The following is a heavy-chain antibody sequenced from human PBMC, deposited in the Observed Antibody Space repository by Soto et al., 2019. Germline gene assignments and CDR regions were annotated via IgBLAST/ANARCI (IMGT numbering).Heavy chain of an antibody. Sequence: SETLSLTCPVTGDSISNRSYYWGWIRQPPGKGLEWIGSIYYSGSTYNNPSLKSRVSMSVDTSKNQFSLKLRSVTAADTALYYCARQRTSVVTQAYFDSWGQGSLVTVSS. CDR3: ARQRTSVVTQAYFDS. V-gene: IGHV4-39*01. J-gene: IGHJ4*02. D-gene: IGHD2-21*02. CDR2: IYYSGST. CDR1: GDSISNRSYY.